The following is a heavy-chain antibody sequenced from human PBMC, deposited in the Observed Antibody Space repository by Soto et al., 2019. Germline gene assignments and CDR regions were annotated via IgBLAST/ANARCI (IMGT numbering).Heavy chain of an antibody. D-gene: IGHD1-7*01. V-gene: IGHV3-23*01. CDR2: ISGSGGST. CDR3: AKALPLELGAFDI. J-gene: IGHJ3*02. Sequence: EVQLLESGGGLVQPGGSLRLSCAASGFTFSSYAMSWVRQAPGKGLEWVSAISGSGGSTYYADSVKGRFITSRDNSKNSLYLQITSLRAEDTAVYYCAKALPLELGAFDIWGQGTMITVSS. CDR1: GFTFSSYA.